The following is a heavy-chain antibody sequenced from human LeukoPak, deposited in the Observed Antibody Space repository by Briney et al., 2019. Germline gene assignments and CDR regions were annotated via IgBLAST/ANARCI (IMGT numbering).Heavy chain of an antibody. CDR3: ARDPRGPGMDV. V-gene: IGHV3-7*01. J-gene: IGHJ6*02. Sequence: PGGSLRLSCEASGVTFSSYVMSWLRQVPGKGLEWVANIKQDGTETHYVDSVKGRFTISRDNAKSSLYLQMNSLRAEDTAVYYCARDPRGPGMDVWGQGTTVTVSS. CDR1: GVTFSSYV. CDR2: IKQDGTET.